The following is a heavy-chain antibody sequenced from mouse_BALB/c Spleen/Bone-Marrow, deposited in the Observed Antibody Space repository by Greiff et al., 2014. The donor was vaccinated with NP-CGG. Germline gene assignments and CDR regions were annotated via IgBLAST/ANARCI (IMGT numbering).Heavy chain of an antibody. V-gene: IGHV5-9-2*01. CDR2: ISGDGRYT. CDR3: ARHAYYDQTEVSFVY. CDR1: GSSFSNYG. J-gene: IGHJ3*01. D-gene: IGHD2-4*01. Sequence: DVHLVESGGGLVKSGGSLKLSCAASGSSFSNYGMSWVRQTPEKRLEWVATISGDGRYTFYSDSVRGRFTISRDNAKYNLYLQLSSLRSADTALYYCARHAYYDQTEVSFVYWGQGTLVTVSA.